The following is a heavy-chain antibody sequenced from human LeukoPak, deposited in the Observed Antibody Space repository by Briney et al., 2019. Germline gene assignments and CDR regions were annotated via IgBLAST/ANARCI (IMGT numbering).Heavy chain of an antibody. D-gene: IGHD5-12*01. Sequence: GGSLRLSCAAAGFTSSSYRMNWVRQAPGKGLEWVSSISSSSYIYYADSVKGRFTISRDNAKNSLYLQMNSLRAEDTAVYYCARHDRGRGYSGYDSPLDYWGQGTLVTVSS. V-gene: IGHV3-21*04. CDR1: GFTSSSYR. CDR3: ARHDRGRGYSGYDSPLDY. CDR2: ISSSSYI. J-gene: IGHJ4*02.